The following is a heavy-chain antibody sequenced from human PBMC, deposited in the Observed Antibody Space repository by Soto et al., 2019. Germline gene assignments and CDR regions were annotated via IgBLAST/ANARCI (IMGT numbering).Heavy chain of an antibody. CDR3: AKGGLSTRREGAFDY. Sequence: GGSLRLSCAVSGFTFSSYAMSWVRQAPGKGLEWVSAISGSGGSTYYADSVKGRFTISRDNSKNTLYLQMNSLRAEDTAVYYCAKGGLSTRREGAFDYWGQGTLVTVSS. CDR2: ISGSGGST. V-gene: IGHV3-23*01. D-gene: IGHD3-10*02. CDR1: GFTFSSYA. J-gene: IGHJ4*02.